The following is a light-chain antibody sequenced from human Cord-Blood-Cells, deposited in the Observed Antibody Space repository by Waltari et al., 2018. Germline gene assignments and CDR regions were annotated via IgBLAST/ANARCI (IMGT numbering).Light chain of an antibody. CDR2: WAS. Sequence: DIVMTQSPDSLAVSLGERATINCKSSQSVLYSSNNKNYLACYQQKPGQPPKLLIYWASTREAGFPDRFSVRWSGTGFTLTISSLQAEDVAVYYCQQYYSTPLTFGQGTKLEIK. CDR3: QQYYSTPLT. CDR1: QSVLYSSNNKNY. J-gene: IGKJ2*01. V-gene: IGKV4-1*01.